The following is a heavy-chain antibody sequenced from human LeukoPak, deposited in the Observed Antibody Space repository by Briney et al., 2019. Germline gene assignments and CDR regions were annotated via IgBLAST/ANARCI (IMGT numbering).Heavy chain of an antibody. CDR2: IKQDGSEK. CDR3: AREVNSWYYYYYYMDV. V-gene: IGHV3-7*01. J-gene: IGHJ6*03. CDR1: GFTFDEYA. Sequence: GRSLRLSCAASGFTFDEYAMHWVRQAPGKGLEWVANIKQDGSEKYYVDSVKGRFTISRDNAKNSLYLQMNSLRAEDTAVYYCAREVNSWYYYYYYMDVWGKGTTVTISS. D-gene: IGHD6-13*01.